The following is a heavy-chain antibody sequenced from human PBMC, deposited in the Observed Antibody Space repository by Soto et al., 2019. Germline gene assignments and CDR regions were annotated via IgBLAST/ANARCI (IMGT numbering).Heavy chain of an antibody. CDR3: ASSHLRETSMADCDY. CDR1: GYTFTGYY. Sequence: QVQLVQSGAEVKEPGASVKVSCKASGYTFTGYYMHWVRQAPGQGLEWMGWINPNSAATNYAQKFQGSVTITRDTSISTAYMGLSRLRSDDTAVYYCASSHLRETSMADCDYWGQGTPVTVSS. J-gene: IGHJ4*02. V-gene: IGHV1-2*02. D-gene: IGHD5-18*01. CDR2: INPNSAAT.